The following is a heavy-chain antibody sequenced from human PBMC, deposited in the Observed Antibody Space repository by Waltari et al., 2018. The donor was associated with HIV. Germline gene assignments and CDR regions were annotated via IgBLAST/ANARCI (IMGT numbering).Heavy chain of an antibody. J-gene: IGHJ6*02. CDR2: INPNSGGT. CDR1: GYTFTGYY. Sequence: QVQLVQSGAEVKKPGASVKVSCKASGYTFTGYYMHWVRQAPGQGLVWMGWINPNSGGTNYAQKFQGRVTMTRDTSISTSYMELSRLRSDDTAVYYCARNGDRGAQQTTGRQGGMDVWGQGTTVTVSS. CDR3: ARNGDRGAQQTTGRQGGMDV. D-gene: IGHD4-17*01. V-gene: IGHV1-2*02.